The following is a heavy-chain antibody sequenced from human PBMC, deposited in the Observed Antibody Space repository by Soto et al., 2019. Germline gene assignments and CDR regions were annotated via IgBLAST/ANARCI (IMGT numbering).Heavy chain of an antibody. J-gene: IGHJ6*02. Sequence: ASVKVSCKASGYTFTSYGISWVRQAPGQGLEWMGWISAYNGNTNYAQKLQGRVTMTTDTSTSTAYMELRSLRSDDTAVYYCARDMVRGVIITARVGWGMDVWGQGTTVTVSS. D-gene: IGHD3-10*01. CDR2: ISAYNGNT. V-gene: IGHV1-18*01. CDR1: GYTFTSYG. CDR3: ARDMVRGVIITARVGWGMDV.